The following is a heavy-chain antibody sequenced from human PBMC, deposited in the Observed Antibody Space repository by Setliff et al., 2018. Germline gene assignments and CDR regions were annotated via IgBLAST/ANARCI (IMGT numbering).Heavy chain of an antibody. CDR1: GGTFSSYA. V-gene: IGHV1-69*05. J-gene: IGHJ6*02. CDR2: IIPIFGTA. D-gene: IGHD2-15*01. CDR3: AVVGVVRNNYYYYGMDV. Sequence: GASVKVSCKASGGTFSSYAISWVRQAPGQGLEWMGGIIPIFGTANYAQKFQGRVTITTDESTSTAYMELSSLRSEDTAVYYCAVVGVVRNNYYYYGMDVWGQGTTVTVSS.